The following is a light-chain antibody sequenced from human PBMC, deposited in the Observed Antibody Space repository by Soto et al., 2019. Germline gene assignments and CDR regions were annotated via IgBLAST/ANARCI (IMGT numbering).Light chain of an antibody. CDR1: SSDVGGYNY. J-gene: IGLJ2*01. Sequence: SVLTQPASVSGSPGQSITISCTGTSSDVGGYNYVSWYQQHPGKAPKLMIYDVSNRPSGVSNRFSGSKSGNTASLTISGLQAEDEADYYCSSYTSSSTLVFGGGTQLTVL. CDR2: DVS. V-gene: IGLV2-14*01. CDR3: SSYTSSSTLV.